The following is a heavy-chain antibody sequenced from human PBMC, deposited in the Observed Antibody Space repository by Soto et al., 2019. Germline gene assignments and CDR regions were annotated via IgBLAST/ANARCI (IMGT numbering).Heavy chain of an antibody. CDR1: GFTFRTYT. CDR2: IRGFSPYT. J-gene: IGHJ6*02. CDR3: ARDRGYDAHDYYYNAMDV. V-gene: IGHV3-21*01. D-gene: IGHD3-10*01. Sequence: GSLRLSCISSGFTFRTYTMNWVRQAPGKGLEWVSGIRGFSPYTFYAESVKGRFTISRDNAKNSLYLQMDSLRAEDTAVYYCARDRGYDAHDYYYNAMDVWGQGTTVTVSS.